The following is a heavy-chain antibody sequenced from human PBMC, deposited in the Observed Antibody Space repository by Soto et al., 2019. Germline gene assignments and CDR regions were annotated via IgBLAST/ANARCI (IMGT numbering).Heavy chain of an antibody. CDR2: ISGSGGST. J-gene: IGHJ4*02. V-gene: IGHV3-23*01. D-gene: IGHD3-22*01. CDR3: AKGVEGYYDSSGYFDY. CDR1: GFTFSSYA. Sequence: GESLKISCAASGFTFSSYAMSWVRQAPGKGLEWVSAISGSGGSTYYADSVKGRFTISRDNSKNTLYLQMNSLRAEDTAVYYCAKGVEGYYDSSGYFDYWGQGTLVTVSS.